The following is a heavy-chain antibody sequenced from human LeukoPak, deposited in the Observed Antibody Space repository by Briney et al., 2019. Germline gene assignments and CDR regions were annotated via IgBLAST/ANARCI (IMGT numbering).Heavy chain of an antibody. D-gene: IGHD6-13*01. CDR1: GYTFTSCG. Sequence: ASVTVSCTASGYTFTSCGFSWVRLGPGQGLEWVGWISAYNGNTNYAQKLQGRVTMTTDTSTSTAYMELRSLRSDDTAVYYCARDPGGIAAAGFDYWGQGTLVTVYS. CDR3: ARDPGGIAAAGFDY. V-gene: IGHV1-18*01. J-gene: IGHJ4*02. CDR2: ISAYNGNT.